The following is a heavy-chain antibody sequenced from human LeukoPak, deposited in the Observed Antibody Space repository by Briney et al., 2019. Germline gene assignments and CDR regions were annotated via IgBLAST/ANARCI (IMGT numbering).Heavy chain of an antibody. V-gene: IGHV1-18*01. D-gene: IGHD4-17*01. CDR2: ISAYNGNT. CDR1: GYTFTSYG. CDR3: AIWYGDRKSVNLNSGP. Sequence: LRASVKVSCKASGYTFTSYGISWVRQAPGQGLEWMGWISAYNGNTNYAQKLQGRVTMTTDTSTSTAYMELRSLRSDDTAVYYCAIWYGDRKSVNLNSGPWGQGTLVTVSS. J-gene: IGHJ5*02.